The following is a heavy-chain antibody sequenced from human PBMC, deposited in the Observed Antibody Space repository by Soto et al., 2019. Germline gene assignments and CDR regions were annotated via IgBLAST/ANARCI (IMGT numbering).Heavy chain of an antibody. Sequence: QLQLQESGPGLVKPSETLSLTCTVSGGSISGSSYYWGWIRQPPGKGLEWIGNIYYSGSTYYNPSLKSRATISVDTSKNQFSLKRSSVTAADTAVYYCMLGSGWKDFDYWGQGTLVTVSS. V-gene: IGHV4-39*01. J-gene: IGHJ4*02. CDR2: IYYSGST. D-gene: IGHD3-22*01. CDR3: MLGSGWKDFDY. CDR1: GGSISGSSYY.